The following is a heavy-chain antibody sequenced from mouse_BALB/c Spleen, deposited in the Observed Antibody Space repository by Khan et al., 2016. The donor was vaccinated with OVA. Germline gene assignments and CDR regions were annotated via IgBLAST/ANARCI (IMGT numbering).Heavy chain of an antibody. J-gene: IGHJ3*01. V-gene: IGHV3-6*02. D-gene: IGHD3-3*01. CDR1: GYSITSGYY. CDR2: ITSGGSF. Sequence: EVQLQESGPGLVKPSQSLSLTCSVTGYSITSGYYWNWIRQFPGNKLEWMGYITSGGSFNYNPSLKNRISITRDTSNNQFFLKLNSVTPEETATYYCARAGRWFDHWGQGTLVTVSA. CDR3: ARAGRWFDH.